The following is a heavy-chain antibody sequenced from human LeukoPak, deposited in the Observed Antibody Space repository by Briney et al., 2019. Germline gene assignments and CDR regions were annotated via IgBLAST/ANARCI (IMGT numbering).Heavy chain of an antibody. CDR3: AKGAFPGGAVRGVILFDP. V-gene: IGHV3-9*01. D-gene: IGHD3-10*01. CDR1: GFTFDDYA. CDR2: ISWNSGSI. J-gene: IGHJ5*02. Sequence: AGRSLRLSCAASGFTFDDYAMHWVRQAPGKGLEWVSGISWNSGSIGYADSVKGRFTISRDNAKNSLYLQMNSLRAEDTALYYCAKGAFPGGAVRGVILFDPWGQGALVTVSS.